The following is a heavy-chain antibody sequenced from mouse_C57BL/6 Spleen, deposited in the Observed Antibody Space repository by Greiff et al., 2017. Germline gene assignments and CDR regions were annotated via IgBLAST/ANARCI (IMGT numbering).Heavy chain of an antibody. CDR3: ARAVYDGYFIY. D-gene: IGHD2-3*01. J-gene: IGHJ2*01. Sequence: QVQLKQPGTELVKPGASVKLSCKASGYTFTSYWMHWVKQRPGQGLEWIGKINPSNGGTNYNAKFKSKATLTVDKSSSTAYMQLSSLTSEDSAVYYCARAVYDGYFIYWGQGTTLTVSS. V-gene: IGHV1-53*01. CDR2: INPSNGGT. CDR1: GYTFTSYW.